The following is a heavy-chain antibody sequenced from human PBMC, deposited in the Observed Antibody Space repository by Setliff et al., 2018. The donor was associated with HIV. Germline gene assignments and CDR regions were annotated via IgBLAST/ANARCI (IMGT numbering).Heavy chain of an antibody. D-gene: IGHD3-9*01. J-gene: IGHJ4*02. CDR3: VRGNPDYDILTGYWSYYFDY. V-gene: IGHV4-59*01. CDR1: GDSITSYY. CDR2: IYYTGST. Sequence: PSETLSLTCTVSGDSITSYYWTWIRQPPGKGLEWIGHIYYTGSTNYNPSLKSRVTISLDTSKNQFSLNLNSVTAADTAVYYCVRGNPDYDILTGYWSYYFDYWGQGTLGTVS.